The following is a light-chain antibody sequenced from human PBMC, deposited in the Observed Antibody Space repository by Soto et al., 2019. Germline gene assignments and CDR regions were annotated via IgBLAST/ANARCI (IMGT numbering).Light chain of an antibody. CDR1: QGIRND. Sequence: DIQMTQSPSTLSASVGDRVTITCRASQGIRNDLGWYQQKPGKAPKLLINDASRLESGVPSTFSGSGSGTEFTLTISSLQPDDFATYYCQQYNSYWTFGQGTKVDIK. CDR3: QQYNSYWT. V-gene: IGKV1-5*01. CDR2: DAS. J-gene: IGKJ1*01.